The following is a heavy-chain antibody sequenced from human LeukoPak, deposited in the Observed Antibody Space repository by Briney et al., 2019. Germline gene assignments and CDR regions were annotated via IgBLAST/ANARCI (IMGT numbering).Heavy chain of an antibody. V-gene: IGHV3-48*01. J-gene: IGHJ6*02. D-gene: IGHD2-2*02. CDR2: ISSSSSTI. Sequence: GGSLRLSCAASGFTFSSYAMSWVRQAPGKGLEWVSYISSSSSTIYYADSVKGRFTISRDNAKNSLYLQMNSLRAEDTAVYYCASLAVVPAAIASYYGMDVWGQGTTVTVSS. CDR3: ASLAVVPAAIASYYGMDV. CDR1: GFTFSSYA.